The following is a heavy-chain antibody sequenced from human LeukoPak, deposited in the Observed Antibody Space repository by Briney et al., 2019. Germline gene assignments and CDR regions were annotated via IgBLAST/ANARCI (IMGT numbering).Heavy chain of an antibody. CDR2: IWYDGSNK. CDR3: AKDGVGGSCYD. CDR1: GFTFSSYG. Sequence: PGGSLRLSCAASGFTFSSYGMHWVRQAPGKGLEWVAVIWYDGSNKYYADSVKGRFTISRDNSKNTLYLQMNSLRAEDTAVYYCAKDGVGGSCYDWGQGTLVTVSS. D-gene: IGHD2-15*01. V-gene: IGHV3-30*02. J-gene: IGHJ4*02.